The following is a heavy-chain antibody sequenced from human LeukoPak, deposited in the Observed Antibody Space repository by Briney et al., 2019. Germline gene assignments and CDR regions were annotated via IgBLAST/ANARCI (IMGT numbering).Heavy chain of an antibody. J-gene: IGHJ4*02. CDR3: GRAYSSGWLFDY. CDR1: GYTFTSYG. Sequence: ASVKVSCKASGYTFTSYGISWVRQAPGQGLEWMGWISAYNGNTNYAQKLQGRVTMTTDTSTSTAYMELRSLRSDDTAVYYCGRAYSSGWLFDYWGQGTLVTVSS. CDR2: ISAYNGNT. V-gene: IGHV1-18*01. D-gene: IGHD6-19*01.